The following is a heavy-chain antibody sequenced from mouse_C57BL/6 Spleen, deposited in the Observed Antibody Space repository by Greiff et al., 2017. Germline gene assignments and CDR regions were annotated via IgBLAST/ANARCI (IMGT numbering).Heavy chain of an antibody. CDR2: IDPSDSYT. V-gene: IGHV1-69*01. Sequence: VQLQQPGAELVMPGASVKLSCKASGYTFTSYWMHWVKQRPGQGLEWIGEIDPSDSYTNYNQKFKGKSTLTVDKSSSTAYMQLSSLTSEDSAVYYGARDGTTKGFAYWGQGTLVTVSA. CDR3: ARDGTTKGFAY. J-gene: IGHJ3*01. D-gene: IGHD1-1*01. CDR1: GYTFTSYW.